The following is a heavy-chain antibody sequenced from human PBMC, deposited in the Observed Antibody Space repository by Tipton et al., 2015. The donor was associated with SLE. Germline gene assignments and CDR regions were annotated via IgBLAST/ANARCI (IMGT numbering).Heavy chain of an antibody. CDR2: ISGSGGST. CDR1: GFTFSSYA. Sequence: SLRLSCAASGFTFSSYAMSWVRQAPGKGLEWVSAISGSGGSTYYADSVKGRFTISRDNSKNTLYLQMNSLRAEDTAVYYCAKDRAKGYYDSSGYQPFDYWGQGTLVTVSS. J-gene: IGHJ4*02. V-gene: IGHV3-23*01. CDR3: AKDRAKGYYDSSGYQPFDY. D-gene: IGHD3-22*01.